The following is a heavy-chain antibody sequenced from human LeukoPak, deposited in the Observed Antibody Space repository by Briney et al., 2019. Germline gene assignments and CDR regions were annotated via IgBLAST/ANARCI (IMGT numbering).Heavy chain of an antibody. V-gene: IGHV1-18*01. Sequence: GASVKVSCKASGYTFTNYGISWVRQAPGQGPEWMGWISAYNGNTNYAQKFPDRVTMTTDTSTNTAYMELRSLRSDDTAVYYCARVALAEGDYWGQGTLVTVSS. CDR2: ISAYNGNT. J-gene: IGHJ4*02. CDR1: GYTFTNYG. CDR3: ARVALAEGDY.